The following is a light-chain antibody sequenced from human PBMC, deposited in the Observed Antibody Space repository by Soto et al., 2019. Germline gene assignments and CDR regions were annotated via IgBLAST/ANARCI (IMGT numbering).Light chain of an antibody. CDR1: QSVSSSY. Sequence: EIVLTQSPGTLSLSPGERATLSCRASQSVSSSYLAWYQQKPGQAPRLLIYGASSRATGIPDRFSGSGSGNDFTLTISRLEPEDFAVYYCQQYGSSRKTFGQGTKVEIK. V-gene: IGKV3-20*01. CDR3: QQYGSSRKT. CDR2: GAS. J-gene: IGKJ1*01.